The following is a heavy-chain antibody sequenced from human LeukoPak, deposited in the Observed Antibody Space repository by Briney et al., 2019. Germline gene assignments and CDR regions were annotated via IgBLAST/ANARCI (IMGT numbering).Heavy chain of an antibody. D-gene: IGHD2-15*01. J-gene: IGHJ5*02. V-gene: IGHV1-18*01. CDR3: ARLGCSGGSCYPNWFDP. CDR2: ISAYNGNT. CDR1: GGTFSSYA. Sequence: ASVKVSCKASGGTFSSYAISWVRQAPGQGLEWMGWISAYNGNTNYAQKLQGRVTMTTDTSTSTAYMELRSLRSDDTAVYYCARLGCSGGSCYPNWFDPWGQGTLVTVSS.